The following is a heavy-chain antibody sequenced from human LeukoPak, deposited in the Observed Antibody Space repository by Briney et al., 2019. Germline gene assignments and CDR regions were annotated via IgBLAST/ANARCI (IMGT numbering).Heavy chain of an antibody. Sequence: ASVKVSCKASGFTFTSSAMQWVRQARGQRLEWIGWIVVGSGNTNYAQKFQERVTITRDMSTSTAYMELSSLRSEDTAVYYCAAVRECYYDSSGYYYDWYFDLWGRGTLVTVSS. J-gene: IGHJ2*01. V-gene: IGHV1-58*02. CDR2: IVVGSGNT. CDR1: GFTFTSSA. CDR3: AAVRECYYDSSGYYYDWYFDL. D-gene: IGHD3-22*01.